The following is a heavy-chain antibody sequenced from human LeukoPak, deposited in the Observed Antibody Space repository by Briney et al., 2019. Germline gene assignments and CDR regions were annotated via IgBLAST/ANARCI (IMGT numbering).Heavy chain of an antibody. CDR2: IKQDGSEK. D-gene: IGHD2-15*01. CDR1: GFTFSSYW. CDR3: ARDEVVVAASAAFDI. V-gene: IGHV3-7*01. J-gene: IGHJ3*02. Sequence: GGSLRLSCAASGFTFSSYWMSWVRQAPGKGLEWVANIKQDGSEKYYVDSVKGRFTISRDNAKNPLYLQMNSLGAEDTAVYYCARDEVVVAASAAFDIWGHGTMVTVSS.